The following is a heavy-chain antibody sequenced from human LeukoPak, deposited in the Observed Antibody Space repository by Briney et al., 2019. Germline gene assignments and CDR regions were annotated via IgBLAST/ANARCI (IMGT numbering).Heavy chain of an antibody. CDR3: ATDYDYVWGSYRSNLLDY. D-gene: IGHD3-16*02. J-gene: IGHJ4*02. CDR2: MNPNSGNT. V-gene: IGHV1-8*01. Sequence: ASVKVSCKASGYTFTSYDINWMRQATGQGLEWMGWMNPNSGNTGYAQKFQDRVTMTRNTSIKTAYMELSSLRSEDMAVYYCATDYDYVWGSYRSNLLDYWGQGTLVTVSS. CDR1: GYTFTSYD.